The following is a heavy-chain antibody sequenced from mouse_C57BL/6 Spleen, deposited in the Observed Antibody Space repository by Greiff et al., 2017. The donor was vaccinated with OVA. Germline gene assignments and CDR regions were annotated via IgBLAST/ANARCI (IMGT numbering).Heavy chain of an antibody. CDR2: IDPSDSET. D-gene: IGHD1-1*01. CDR1: GYTFTSYW. V-gene: IGHV1-52*01. J-gene: IGHJ2*01. Sequence: QVQLQQPGAELVGPGSSVKLSCKASGYTFTSYWMHWVKQRPIQGLEWIGNIDPSDSETHYNQKFKDKATLTVDKSSSTAYMQLSSLTSEDSAVYYGARREGYTEDYCDYWGQGTTLTVSS. CDR3: ARREGYTEDYCDY.